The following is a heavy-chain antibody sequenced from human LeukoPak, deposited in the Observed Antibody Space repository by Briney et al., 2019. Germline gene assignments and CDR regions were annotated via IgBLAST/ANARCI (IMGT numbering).Heavy chain of an antibody. D-gene: IGHD3-10*02. Sequence: GGSQRLPYAACGFTFDHYCISWVRQAPGKGLEGVSGINWNGGSTGYAGSVKGRFTISRDNAKNSLYLQMNSLRAEDTALYYCARDLSPYVVSDAFDIWGQGTMVTVSS. V-gene: IGHV3-20*03. CDR3: ARDLSPYVVSDAFDI. CDR1: GFTFDHYC. CDR2: INWNGGST. J-gene: IGHJ3*02.